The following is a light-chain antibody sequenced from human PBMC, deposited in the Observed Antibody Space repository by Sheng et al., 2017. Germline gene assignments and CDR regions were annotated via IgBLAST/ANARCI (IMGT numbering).Light chain of an antibody. CDR3: QQRSSWPLT. CDR1: QSVSTY. J-gene: IGKJ4*01. Sequence: EIVLTQSPATLSLSPGERATLSCRASQSVSTYLAWYQQRPGQAPRLLIYDASNRATGIPARFSGSGSGADFTLTISSLEPEDFAVYYCQQRSSWPLTFGGGTEGGAQT. V-gene: IGKV3-11*01. CDR2: DAS.